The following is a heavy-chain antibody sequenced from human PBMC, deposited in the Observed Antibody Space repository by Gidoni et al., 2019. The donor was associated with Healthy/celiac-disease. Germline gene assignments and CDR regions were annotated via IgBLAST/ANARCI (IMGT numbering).Heavy chain of an antibody. J-gene: IGHJ4*02. V-gene: IGHV3-23*01. D-gene: IGHD3-10*01. Sequence: EVQLLESGGGLVQPGGSLRLSCAASGFTFSSSAMSWVRQAPGKGLEWVSAISGSGGSTYYEDSVKGRFTISRDNSKNTLYLQMNSLRAEDTAVYYCAKDYGSGSYYIAFLGYWGQGTLVTVSS. CDR2: ISGSGGST. CDR3: AKDYGSGSYYIAFLGY. CDR1: GFTFSSSA.